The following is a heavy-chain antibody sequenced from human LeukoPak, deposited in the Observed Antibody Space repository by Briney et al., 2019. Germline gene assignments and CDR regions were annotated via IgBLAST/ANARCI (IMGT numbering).Heavy chain of an antibody. CDR2: IHGNGETT. J-gene: IGHJ3*02. V-gene: IGHV3-23*01. CDR1: AFRFSSFA. Sequence: GGSLRLSCAASAFRFSSFAMTWVRQAPGKGLEWVSGIHGNGETTYYADSVKGRFTISRDNSRELLYLQMNSLRVEDTAVYYCAKEFSLVAVHDAFDIWGHGTMVSVSS. CDR3: AKEFSLVAVHDAFDI. D-gene: IGHD6-19*01.